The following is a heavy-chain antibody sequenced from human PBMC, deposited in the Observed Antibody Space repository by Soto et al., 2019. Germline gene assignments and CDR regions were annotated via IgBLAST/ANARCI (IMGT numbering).Heavy chain of an antibody. Sequence: QVQLQESGPGLVKPSGTLSLTCAVSGTSISSSQWWSWVRQPPGKGLEWIGEIYHNERTNYNPSLKSRLTMSLDKSKNQVSLKRRSVTAADTATYYCGRTKDYVYGVDVWGQGTTVTVSS. CDR3: GRTKDYVYGVDV. CDR2: IYHNERT. V-gene: IGHV4-4*02. J-gene: IGHJ6*02. CDR1: GTSISSSQW.